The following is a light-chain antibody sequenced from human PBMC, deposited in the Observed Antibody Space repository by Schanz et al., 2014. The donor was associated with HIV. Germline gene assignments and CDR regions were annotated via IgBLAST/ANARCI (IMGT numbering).Light chain of an antibody. CDR1: NSNIGSTP. CDR3: AAWDDSLSGPV. V-gene: IGLV1-47*02. J-gene: IGLJ3*02. CDR2: NDH. Sequence: QSVLTQPPSASGTPGQRVTISCSGSNSNIGSTPANWYQQLPGTAPRLLLYNDHFRPSGVPDRFSGSKSGTSASLAISGLRSEDEADYYCAAWDDSLSGPVFGGGTKVTVL.